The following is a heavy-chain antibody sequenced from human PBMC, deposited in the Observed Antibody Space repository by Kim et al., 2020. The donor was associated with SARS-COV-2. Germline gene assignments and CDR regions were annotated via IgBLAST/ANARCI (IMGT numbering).Heavy chain of an antibody. CDR3: ARDSGPNTFDH. CDR2: MNQDETER. CDR1: GFMFSRYW. V-gene: IGHV3-7*03. Sequence: GGSLRLSCAASGFMFSRYWIIWVRQAPGKGLEWVASMNQDETERHYVDSVKGRFTISRDNAKNLLFLQIDSLRAEDTAVYYCARDSGPNTFDHWGQGTLVTVSS. J-gene: IGHJ4*02.